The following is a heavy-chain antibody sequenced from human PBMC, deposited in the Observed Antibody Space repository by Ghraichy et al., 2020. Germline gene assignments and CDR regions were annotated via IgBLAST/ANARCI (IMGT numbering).Heavy chain of an antibody. CDR1: RGSFRGYS. J-gene: IGHJ6*02. CDR2: MNHSGST. D-gene: IGHD5-12*01. CDR3: ARATISDGMDV. Sequence: ESLNISCAVYRGSFRGYSWTWIRQPPGKGLEWIGEMNHSGSTNHHPSLKSRVTISVDTSKNRLSLKLRSVTAADTAVYYCARATISDGMDVWGPGTTVTVSS. V-gene: IGHV4-34*01.